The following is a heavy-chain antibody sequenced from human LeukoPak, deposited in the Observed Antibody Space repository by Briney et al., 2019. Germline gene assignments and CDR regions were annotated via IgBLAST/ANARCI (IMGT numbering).Heavy chain of an antibody. D-gene: IGHD5-18*01. J-gene: IGHJ3*02. V-gene: IGHV1-24*01. Sequence: ASVKVSCKVSGYTLTELSMHWVRQAPGKGLVWMGGFDPEDGETIYAQKFQGRVTMTEDTSTDTAYMELSSLRSEDTAVYYCATAGYTAGRAFDIWGQGTMVTVSS. CDR3: ATAGYTAGRAFDI. CDR1: GYTLTELS. CDR2: FDPEDGET.